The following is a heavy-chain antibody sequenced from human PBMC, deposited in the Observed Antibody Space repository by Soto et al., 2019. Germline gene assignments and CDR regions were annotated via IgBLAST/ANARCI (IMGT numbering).Heavy chain of an antibody. D-gene: IGHD2-15*01. Sequence: EMQLLESGGDLVQPGGSLRLSCAASGFTFSSYAMTWVRQAPGKGLEYVSAISGGGVTTYYADSMKGRFTISRDNSQNTQYLQMDSLRAEDTAVYYCAKDRDDIGMVDALETWGQGTMVTVSS. CDR1: GFTFSSYA. CDR3: AKDRDDIGMVDALET. CDR2: ISGGGVTT. V-gene: IGHV3-23*01. J-gene: IGHJ3*02.